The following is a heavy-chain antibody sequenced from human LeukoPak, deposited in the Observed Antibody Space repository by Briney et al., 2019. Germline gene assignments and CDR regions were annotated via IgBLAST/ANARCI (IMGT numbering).Heavy chain of an antibody. CDR3: TSHGSAYSFDY. J-gene: IGHJ4*02. D-gene: IGHD2-21*01. Sequence: GGSLRLSCAASGFTFSKYELNWVRQAPGKGLEWVSYISSSGDTKYYADSVKGRFTIARDNAKSSLYLQMDRLRAEDTATYYCTSHGSAYSFDYSGQGTLVTVSS. V-gene: IGHV3-48*03. CDR1: GFTFSKYE. CDR2: ISSSGDTK.